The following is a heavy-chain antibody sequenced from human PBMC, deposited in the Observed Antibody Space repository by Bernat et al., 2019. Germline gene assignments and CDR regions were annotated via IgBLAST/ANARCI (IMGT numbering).Heavy chain of an antibody. V-gene: IGHV3-74*02. CDR1: GFTFSSYA. D-gene: IGHD2-15*01. Sequence: VQLVESGGGVVQPGRSLRLSCAASGFTFSSYAMHWVRQAPGKGLVWVSRINSDGSSTSYADSVKGRFTISRDNAKNTLYLQMNSLRAEDTAVYYCARAEVVVAATGYYYGMDVWGQGTTVTVSS. J-gene: IGHJ6*02. CDR2: INSDGSST. CDR3: ARAEVVVAATGYYYGMDV.